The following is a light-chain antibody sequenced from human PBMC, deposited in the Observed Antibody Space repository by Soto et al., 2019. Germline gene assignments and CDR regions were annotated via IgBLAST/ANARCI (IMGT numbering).Light chain of an antibody. CDR1: QRVSSNN. CDR2: GAS. CDR3: QQYGSSPWT. Sequence: EIVLTQSPGTLSLSPGERATLSCRASQRVSSNNLVWYQQKPGQAPRLLLYGASYRAAGIPDRFSGSGSGTDFTLPIRRLEPEDFALYYCQQYGSSPWTFGQGTKVESK. V-gene: IGKV3-20*01. J-gene: IGKJ1*01.